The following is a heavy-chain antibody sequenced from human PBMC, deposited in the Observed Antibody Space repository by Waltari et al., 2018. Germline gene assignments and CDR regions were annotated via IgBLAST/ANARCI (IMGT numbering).Heavy chain of an antibody. J-gene: IGHJ4*02. V-gene: IGHV4-4*02. D-gene: IGHD2-15*01. CDR1: GDSMSSDDL. CDR2: IRRSGRT. CDR3: ARDRGRGLYLDS. Sequence: QVQLQESGPGLVKPSGTLSLTCAVFGDSMSSDDLWNWVRQPPGEGLEWIGQIRRSGRTNYNQSLASRVSVSIDTSNNQFSLKVTSATAADTAVYYCARDRGRGLYLDSWGQGTLVTVSP.